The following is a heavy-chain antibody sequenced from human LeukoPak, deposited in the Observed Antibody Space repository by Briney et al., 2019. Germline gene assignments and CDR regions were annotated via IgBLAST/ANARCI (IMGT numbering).Heavy chain of an antibody. Sequence: GGSLRLSCAASGFTFSSYSMNWVRQAPGKGLEWVSYISSSSTTIYYADSVKGRFTISRDNAKNSLYLQMHSLRAEDAAVYYCASGGGRQAFDIWGQGTMVTVSS. D-gene: IGHD6-25*01. J-gene: IGHJ3*02. V-gene: IGHV3-48*01. CDR3: ASGGGRQAFDI. CDR1: GFTFSSYS. CDR2: ISSSSTTI.